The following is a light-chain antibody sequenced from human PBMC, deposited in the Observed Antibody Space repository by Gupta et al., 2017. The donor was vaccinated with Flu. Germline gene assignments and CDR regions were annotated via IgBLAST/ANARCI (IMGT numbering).Light chain of an antibody. CDR2: SNN. CDR1: SSNIGSNT. Sequence: QSVLTQPPSASGTPGQRVTISCSGSSSNIGSNTVNWYQQLPGTAPTPLIYSNNRRRHSGVPERFSGSKSGTSASMATSGLQAEDAADYYCAARDDSRNGWVFGGGTKLTVL. CDR3: AARDDSRNGWV. V-gene: IGLV1-44*01. J-gene: IGLJ3*02.